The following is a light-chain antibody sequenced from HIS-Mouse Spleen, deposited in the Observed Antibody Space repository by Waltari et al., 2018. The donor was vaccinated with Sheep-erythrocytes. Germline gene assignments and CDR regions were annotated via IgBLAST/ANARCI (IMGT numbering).Light chain of an antibody. J-gene: IGLJ3*02. CDR1: SSDVGRYNL. Sequence: QSALTQPASVPGSPGQSITISCTGTSSDVGRYNLVSWYQQPPGQAPKLMIYEGSKRPSGVSNRFSGSKSGNTASLTISGLQAEDEADYYCCSYAGSSTPWVFGGGTKLTVL. V-gene: IGLV2-23*01. CDR3: CSYAGSSTPWV. CDR2: EGS.